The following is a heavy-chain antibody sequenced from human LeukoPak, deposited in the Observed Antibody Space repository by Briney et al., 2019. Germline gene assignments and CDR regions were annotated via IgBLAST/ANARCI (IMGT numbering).Heavy chain of an antibody. CDR1: GYTFTSYY. V-gene: IGHV1-46*01. D-gene: IGHD3-22*01. CDR2: INPSGGST. Sequence: VSVKVSCKASGYTFTSYYMHWVRQAPGQGLEWMGIINPSGGSTSYAQKFQGRVTMTRDTSTSTVYMELSSLRSEDTAVYYCARDCRTYYYDSSGYTSPCYWGQGTLVTVSS. J-gene: IGHJ4*02. CDR3: ARDCRTYYYDSSGYTSPCY.